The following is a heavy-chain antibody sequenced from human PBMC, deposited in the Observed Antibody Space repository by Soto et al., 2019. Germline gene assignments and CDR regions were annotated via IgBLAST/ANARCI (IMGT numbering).Heavy chain of an antibody. CDR2: ISYDGSNE. J-gene: IGHJ4*02. CDR1: GFTFSSYG. Sequence: QVQLVESGGGVVQPGRSLSLSCTASGFTFSSYGMHWVRQTPGMGLEWVAHISYDGSNEHYIDCVKGRFTISRDNSKNXFYLQMNSPRTEDTALYYCAKDTYYHDSSGYYVFDHWGQGTLVTVSS. V-gene: IGHV3-30*18. D-gene: IGHD3-22*01. CDR3: AKDTYYHDSSGYYVFDH.